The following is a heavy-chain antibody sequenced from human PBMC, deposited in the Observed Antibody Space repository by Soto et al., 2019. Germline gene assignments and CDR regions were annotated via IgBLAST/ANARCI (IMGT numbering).Heavy chain of an antibody. CDR1: GGSVNNKTYY. CDR2: VYYSGTT. D-gene: IGHD3-9*01. J-gene: IGHJ4*02. V-gene: IGHV4-61*01. CDR3: ARTTAVPNTLRSRYFFDF. Sequence: PSETLSLTCSVSGGSVNNKTYYWSWIRQPPGKRLEWIGYVYYSGTTNYNPSLKSRVTISIDMSKNQFSLRLSSVTAADTALYYCARTTAVPNTLRSRYFFDFWGQGTRVTVSS.